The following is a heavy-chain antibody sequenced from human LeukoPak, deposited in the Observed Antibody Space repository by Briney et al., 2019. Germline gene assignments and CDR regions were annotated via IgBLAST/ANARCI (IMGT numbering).Heavy chain of an antibody. Sequence: GGSLRLSCAASGFSFNTYAMSWVRQAPGKGLEWVSAISNTGGSTYCADSVKGRFTISRDKSKNTLSLQMNSLRAEDTAVYYCAQQVGYCSSGSCYFTYWGQGTLVTVSS. CDR3: AQQVGYCSSGSCYFTY. CDR2: ISNTGGST. D-gene: IGHD2-15*01. CDR1: GFSFNTYA. J-gene: IGHJ1*01. V-gene: IGHV3-23*01.